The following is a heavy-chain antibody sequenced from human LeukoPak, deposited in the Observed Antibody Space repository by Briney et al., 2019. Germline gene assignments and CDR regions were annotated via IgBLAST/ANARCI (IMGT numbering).Heavy chain of an antibody. CDR2: TYYRSRWYN. CDR1: GDSVSNKTVA. Sequence: SQNLSLTCAISGDSVSNKTVAWNWIRQSPSRGLEWLGRTYYRSRWYNDYADSVQSRITISPDTSKNQFSLHLNSVTPEDTAVYYCARVPVGATAWFDPWGQGILVTVSS. CDR3: ARVPVGATAWFDP. J-gene: IGHJ5*02. D-gene: IGHD1-26*01. V-gene: IGHV6-1*01.